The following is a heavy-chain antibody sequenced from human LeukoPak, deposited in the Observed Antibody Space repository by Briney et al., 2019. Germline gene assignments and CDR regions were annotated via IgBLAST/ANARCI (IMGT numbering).Heavy chain of an antibody. J-gene: IGHJ6*02. Sequence: ASVKVSCKASGFSFTTSAMYWVRQARGQRLERIGGDTIYAQKFHQRVTITRDMSTNTAYMEVRGLRTEDTAVYCAAILDIAMTGKLGMDVWGQGTTVTVSS. D-gene: IGHD3-9*01. CDR1: GFSFTTSA. CDR2: DT. CDR3: AAILDIAMTGKLGMDV. V-gene: IGHV1-58*02.